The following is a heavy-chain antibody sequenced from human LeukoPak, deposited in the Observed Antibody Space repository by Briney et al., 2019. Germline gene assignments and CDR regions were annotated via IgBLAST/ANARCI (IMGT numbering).Heavy chain of an antibody. CDR3: ARGYCSGGSCYWNDY. V-gene: IGHV4-59*11. J-gene: IGHJ4*02. CDR1: GGSISSHY. CDR2: IYYSGST. D-gene: IGHD2-15*01. Sequence: SETLSLTCTVSGGSISSHYWSWIRQPPGKGLEWLGYIYYSGSTNYNPSLKSRVTISVDTSKNQFSLKLSSVTAADTAVYYCARGYCSGGSCYWNDYWGQGTLVTVSS.